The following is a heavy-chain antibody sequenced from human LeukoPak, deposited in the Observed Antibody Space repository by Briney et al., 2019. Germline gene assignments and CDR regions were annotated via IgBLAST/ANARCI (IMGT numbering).Heavy chain of an antibody. CDR1: GGSISYSY. Sequence: SETLSLTCTVSGGSISYSYWHWMRQPPGKGLEWTGHTFYSGNAKYNPSLKSRVTISVDTSKNQFSLKLSSVTAADTAVYYCAREARDSSVDDAFDIWGQGTMVTVSS. V-gene: IGHV4-59*01. CDR3: AREARDSSVDDAFDI. J-gene: IGHJ3*02. D-gene: IGHD3-22*01. CDR2: TFYSGNA.